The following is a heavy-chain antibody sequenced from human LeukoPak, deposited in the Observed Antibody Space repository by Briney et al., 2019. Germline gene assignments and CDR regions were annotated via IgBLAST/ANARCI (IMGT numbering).Heavy chain of an antibody. CDR1: GFTFSSYW. J-gene: IGHJ4*02. V-gene: IGHV3-7*01. CDR2: IKQDGSEK. Sequence: GGSLRLSCAASGFTFSSYWVRWLRQATGKARERPANIKQDGSEKYYVDSVKALFTISRENAKNSLYLQMNSLRDEDTAVYYCTRGRYTTSSMGVNDFWGQGTLVTVSS. CDR3: TRGRYTTSSMGVNDF. D-gene: IGHD6-13*01.